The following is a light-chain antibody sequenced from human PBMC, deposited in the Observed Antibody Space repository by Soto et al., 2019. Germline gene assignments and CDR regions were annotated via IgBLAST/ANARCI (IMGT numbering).Light chain of an antibody. CDR2: EVS. J-gene: IGLJ2*01. CDR3: SSYTSRTTLV. Sequence: QSALTQPASVSGSPGQSITISCTGTSRDVGGYNYVSWYQQHPGKAPKLMIYEVSNRPSGVSNRFSGSKSGNTASLTISGLQAEDDADYYCSSYTSRTTLVFSGGTKVTVL. CDR1: SRDVGGYNY. V-gene: IGLV2-14*01.